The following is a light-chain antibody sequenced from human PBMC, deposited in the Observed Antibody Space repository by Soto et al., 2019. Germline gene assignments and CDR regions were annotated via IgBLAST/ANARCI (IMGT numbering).Light chain of an antibody. CDR2: AAS. J-gene: IGKJ2*01. Sequence: DIQMTQSPSSLSASVGDRVTITCRASQAISNYLAWYQQKPGQGPNVLIFAASALRSGVPSRFSGSGSGTDFTLTISSLQPEDVATYYCHKYNSAPYTFGQGPKLELK. CDR3: HKYNSAPYT. V-gene: IGKV1-27*01. CDR1: QAISNY.